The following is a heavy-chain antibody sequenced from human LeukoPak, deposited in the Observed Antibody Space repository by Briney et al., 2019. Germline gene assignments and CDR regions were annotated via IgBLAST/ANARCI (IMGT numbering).Heavy chain of an antibody. CDR1: SGSITNTNHY. CDR3: AREAIVGRIPNSFAP. V-gene: IGHV4-39*07. CDR2: IYYNGTT. J-gene: IGHJ5*02. Sequence: SETLSLTCTVSSGSITNTNHYWGWIRQPPGKGLEWLGNIYYNGTTYYNPSLKSRVTISVDTSKNHFSLGLSSVTAADTAVYYCAREAIVGRIPNSFAPWGQGTLVTVSS. D-gene: IGHD1-26*01.